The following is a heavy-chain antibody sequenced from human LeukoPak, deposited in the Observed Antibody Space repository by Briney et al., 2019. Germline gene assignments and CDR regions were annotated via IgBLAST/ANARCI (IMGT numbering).Heavy chain of an antibody. CDR2: IRSNGGST. J-gene: IGHJ4*02. CDR1: GFSFSSYG. V-gene: IGHV3-64D*06. CDR3: SSFDY. D-gene: IGHD6-19*01. Sequence: SGGSLRLSCAASGFSFSSYGMHWVRQAPGKGLEDVSAIRSNGGSTYYADSVKDRFTISRDNSKNTLYLQMSSLRTEDTAVYYCSSFDYWGQGTLVTVSS.